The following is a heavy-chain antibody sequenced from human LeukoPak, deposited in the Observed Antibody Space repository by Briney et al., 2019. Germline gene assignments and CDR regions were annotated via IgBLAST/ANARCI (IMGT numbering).Heavy chain of an antibody. J-gene: IGHJ4*02. CDR1: GGSINSYY. D-gene: IGHD5-24*01. Sequence: SETLSLTCTVSGGSINSYYWNWIRQPPGKGLEWIGEINHSGSTNYNPSLKSRVTISVDTSKNQFSLKVSSVTAADTAVYYCARDRWQQIFDYWGQGTLVIVSS. CDR3: ARDRWQQIFDY. V-gene: IGHV4-34*01. CDR2: INHSGST.